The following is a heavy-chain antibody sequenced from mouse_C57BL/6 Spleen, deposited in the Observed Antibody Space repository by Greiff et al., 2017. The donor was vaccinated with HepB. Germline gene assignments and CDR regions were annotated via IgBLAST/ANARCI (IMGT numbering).Heavy chain of an antibody. CDR1: GYTFTDYY. V-gene: IGHV1-26*01. D-gene: IGHD1-1*01. CDR2: INPNNGGT. Sequence: VQLQQSGPELVKPGASVKISCKASGYTFTDYYMNWVKQSHGKSLEWIGDINPNNGGTSYNQTFKGKATLTVDKSSSTAYMELRSLTSEDSAVYYCAKGSSYWYFDVWGTGTTVTVSS. CDR3: AKGSSYWYFDV. J-gene: IGHJ1*03.